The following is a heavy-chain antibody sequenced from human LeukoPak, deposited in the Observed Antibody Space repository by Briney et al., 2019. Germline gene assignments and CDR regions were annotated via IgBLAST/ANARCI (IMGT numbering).Heavy chain of an antibody. CDR3: ARARHYSSGYFTHNWFDP. V-gene: IGHV1-69*13. J-gene: IGHJ5*02. CDR1: GGTFSSYA. D-gene: IGHD3-22*01. Sequence: SVKVSCKASGGTFSSYAISWVRQAPGQGLEWMGGIIPIFGTANYAQKFQGRVTITADESTSTAYMELSSLRSDDTAVYYCARARHYSSGYFTHNWFDPWGQGTLVTVSS. CDR2: IIPIFGTA.